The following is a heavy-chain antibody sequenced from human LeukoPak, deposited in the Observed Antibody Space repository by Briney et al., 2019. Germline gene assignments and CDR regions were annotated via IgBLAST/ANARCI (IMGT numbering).Heavy chain of an antibody. Sequence: ASVKVSCKASGYTFTSYDINWVRQATGQGLEWMGWMNPNSGNTGYAQKFQGRATMTRNTSISTAYMELSSLRSEDTAVYYCARGGSSWYYYYYYGMDVWGQATTVTVSS. CDR3: ARGGSSWYYYYYYGMDV. CDR1: GYTFTSYD. CDR2: MNPNSGNT. V-gene: IGHV1-8*01. J-gene: IGHJ6*02. D-gene: IGHD6-13*01.